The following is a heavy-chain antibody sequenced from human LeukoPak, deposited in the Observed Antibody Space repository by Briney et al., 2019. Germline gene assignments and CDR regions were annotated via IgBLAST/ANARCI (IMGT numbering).Heavy chain of an antibody. D-gene: IGHD1-26*01. J-gene: IGHJ4*02. CDR2: INSGGDDT. CDR3: TKGGSYAPLDY. V-gene: IGHV3-23*01. Sequence: PGGSLRLSCAASGFTFSSSAMTWGRQAPGKGLEWVSAINSGGDDTVHADSVKGRLTISRDNSKNTLYLQMNSLRAEDTAKYYCTKGGSYAPLDYWGQGTLVTVSS. CDR1: GFTFSSSA.